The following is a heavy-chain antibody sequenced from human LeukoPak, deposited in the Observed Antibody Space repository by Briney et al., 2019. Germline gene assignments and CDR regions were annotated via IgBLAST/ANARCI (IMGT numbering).Heavy chain of an antibody. CDR3: ARVFGISVAGTPDY. CDR1: GFTFSSYS. CDR2: ISSSSSYI. J-gene: IGHJ4*02. D-gene: IGHD6-19*01. Sequence: GGSLRLSCAASGFTFSSYSMNWVRQAPGKGLEWVSSISSSSSYIYYADSVKGRFTISRDNAKNSLYLQMNSLRAEDTAVYYCARVFGISVAGTPDYWGQGTLVTVSS. V-gene: IGHV3-21*01.